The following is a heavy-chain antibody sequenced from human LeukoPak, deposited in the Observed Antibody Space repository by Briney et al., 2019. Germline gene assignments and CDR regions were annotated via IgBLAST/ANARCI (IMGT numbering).Heavy chain of an antibody. D-gene: IGHD2/OR15-2a*01. J-gene: IGHJ6*03. CDR3: ASVRHDPLEYYYYVDV. Sequence: SETLSLTCAVYGDSLSRYYWTWIRQPPGNGLEWLGEINPSGSPKYNPSLKSRATISVDTSKNQFSLRLTSVTAADTALYYCASVRHDPLEYYYYVDVWGKGTTVTVSS. CDR2: INPSGSP. V-gene: IGHV4-34*01. CDR1: GDSLSRYY.